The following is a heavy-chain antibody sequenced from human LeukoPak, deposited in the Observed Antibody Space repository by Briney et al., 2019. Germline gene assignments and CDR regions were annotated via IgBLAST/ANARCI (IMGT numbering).Heavy chain of an antibody. CDR1: GGSISSSSYY. J-gene: IGHJ6*03. Sequence: SETLSLTCTVSGGSISSSSYYWGWIRQPPGKGLERIGSIYYSGSTYYNPSLKSRVTISVDTSKNQFSLKLSSVTAADTAVYYCARQNLRFLEWLPTHYYYYYMDVWGKGTTVTVSS. D-gene: IGHD3-3*01. CDR2: IYYSGST. CDR3: ARQNLRFLEWLPTHYYYYYMDV. V-gene: IGHV4-39*01.